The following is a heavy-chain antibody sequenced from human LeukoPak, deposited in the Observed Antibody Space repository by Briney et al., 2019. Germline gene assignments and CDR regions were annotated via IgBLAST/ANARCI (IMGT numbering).Heavy chain of an antibody. CDR1: GFTFSSYS. V-gene: IGHV3-21*01. CDR2: ISSSSSYI. CDR3: ARGTCSGTSCPLFDY. Sequence: PGGSLRLSCAASGFTFSSYSMNWVRQAPGKGLEWVSSISSSSSYIYYADSLKGRFTISGDNAKNSLYLQMNSLRAEDTAVYYCARGTCSGTSCPLFDYWGQGTLVTVSS. J-gene: IGHJ4*02. D-gene: IGHD2-2*01.